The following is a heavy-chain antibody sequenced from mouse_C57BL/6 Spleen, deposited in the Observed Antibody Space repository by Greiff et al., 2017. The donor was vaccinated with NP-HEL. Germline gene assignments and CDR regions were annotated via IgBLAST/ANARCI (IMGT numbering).Heavy chain of an antibody. CDR1: GYAFSSSW. CDR2: IYPGDGDT. Sequence: QVQLQQSGPELVKPGASVKISCKASGYAFSSSWMNWVKQRPGKGLEWIGRIYPGDGDTNYKGKFKGKATLTADKSSSTAYMQLSSLTSEDSAVYFCARGNPWFAYWGQGTLVTVSA. D-gene: IGHD2-1*01. J-gene: IGHJ3*01. V-gene: IGHV1-82*01. CDR3: ARGNPWFAY.